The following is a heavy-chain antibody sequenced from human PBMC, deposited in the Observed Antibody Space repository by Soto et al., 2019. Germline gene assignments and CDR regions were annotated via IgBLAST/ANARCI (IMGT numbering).Heavy chain of an antibody. J-gene: IGHJ4*02. D-gene: IGHD3-9*01. V-gene: IGHV1-8*01. Sequence: GASVKVSCKASGYTFTSYDINWVRQATGQGLEWMGWMNPNSGNTGYAQKFQGRVTMTRNTSISTAYMELSSLRSEDTAVYYCARGPYDILTGYWTAKDYFDYWGQGTLVTVPS. CDR2: MNPNSGNT. CDR3: ARGPYDILTGYWTAKDYFDY. CDR1: GYTFTSYD.